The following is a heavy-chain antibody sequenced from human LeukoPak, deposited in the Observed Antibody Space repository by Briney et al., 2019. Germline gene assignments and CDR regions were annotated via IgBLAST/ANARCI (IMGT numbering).Heavy chain of an antibody. V-gene: IGHV3-7*01. CDR1: GFTFSSYS. CDR2: IKQDGSEK. CDR3: ARRRYSYGTAYYHMDV. Sequence: GGSLRLSCAASGFTFSSYSMSWVRQAPGKGLEWVANIKQDGSEKYYVDSVKGRFTISRDNAKNSLYLQMNSLRAEDTAVYYCARRRYSYGTAYYHMDVWGKGTTVTVSS. J-gene: IGHJ6*03. D-gene: IGHD5-18*01.